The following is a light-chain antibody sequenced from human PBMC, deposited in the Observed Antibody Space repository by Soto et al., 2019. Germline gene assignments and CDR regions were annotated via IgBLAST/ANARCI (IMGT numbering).Light chain of an antibody. CDR2: GAS. V-gene: IGKV3-15*01. J-gene: IGKJ2*01. CDR1: PNVGNN. Sequence: VLTQSPATLSVSPGDRATLSCRASPNVGNNLAWYQQKPGQAPRLLIYGASSGATGLPARFSASGSGTEFTLTISSLQSEDFAVYYCHQYNSWPPHTFGQGTKLEI. CDR3: HQYNSWPPHT.